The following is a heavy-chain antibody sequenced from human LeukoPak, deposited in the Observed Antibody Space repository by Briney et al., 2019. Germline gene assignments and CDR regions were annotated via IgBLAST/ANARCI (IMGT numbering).Heavy chain of an antibody. CDR3: ARLPED. V-gene: IGHV3-66*01. D-gene: IGHD2-2*01. CDR2: IYSGGDT. J-gene: IGHJ4*02. Sequence: GGSLRLSCAASGFTVSSDYMSWVRQAPGKGLEWVSVIYSGGDTFYADSVKGRFTISRDTSKNTLSLQMNSLRAEDTAVYYCARLPEDWGQGTLVTVSS. CDR1: GFTVSSDY.